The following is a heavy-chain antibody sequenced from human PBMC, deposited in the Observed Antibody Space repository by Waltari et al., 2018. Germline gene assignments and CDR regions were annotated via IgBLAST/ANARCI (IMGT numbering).Heavy chain of an antibody. J-gene: IGHJ4*02. D-gene: IGHD2-2*01. Sequence: QVQLQESGPGLVKPSQTLSLTCTVSGGSISSGSYYWSWIRQPAGKGLEWIGRIYTSGSTNYNPSLKSRVTISVDTSKNQFSLKLSSVTAADTAVYYCATFRYCSSTSCYRRGYYFDYWGQGTLVTVSS. V-gene: IGHV4-61*02. CDR1: GGSISSGSYY. CDR2: IYTSGST. CDR3: ATFRYCSSTSCYRRGYYFDY.